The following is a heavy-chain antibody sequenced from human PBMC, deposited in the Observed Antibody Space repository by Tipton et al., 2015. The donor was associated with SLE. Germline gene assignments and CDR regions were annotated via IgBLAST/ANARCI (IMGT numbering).Heavy chain of an antibody. D-gene: IGHD1-7*01. CDR1: GVSISTTNW. CDR2: FYYSGST. V-gene: IGHV4-4*02. CDR3: ARVLLGLRQIGYWYFDL. J-gene: IGHJ2*01. Sequence: TLSLTCAVSGVSISTTNWWTWVRQPPGKGLEWIGSFYYSGSTYYNPSLKSRVTISIDTSKNQFSLKLSSVTAADTAHYYCARVLLGLRQIGYWYFDLWGRGTLVTVSS.